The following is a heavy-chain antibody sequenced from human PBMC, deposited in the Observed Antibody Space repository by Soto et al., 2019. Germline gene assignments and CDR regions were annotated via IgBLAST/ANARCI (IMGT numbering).Heavy chain of an antibody. J-gene: IGHJ4*02. CDR3: AKDRLAGGFDY. V-gene: IGHV3-23*01. Sequence: PGGSLRLSCAASGFTFSNYAMSWVRQAPGKGLEWASLVSATAGTTYYTDSVKGRFTISRDTRNTVYLQMNSLRADDTAVYYCAKDRLAGGFDYWGQGTLVTVSS. CDR2: VSATAGTT. CDR1: GFTFSNYA. D-gene: IGHD3-16*01.